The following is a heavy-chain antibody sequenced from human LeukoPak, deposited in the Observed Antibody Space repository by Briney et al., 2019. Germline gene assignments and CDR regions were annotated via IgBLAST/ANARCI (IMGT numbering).Heavy chain of an antibody. J-gene: IGHJ4*02. CDR2: IDYSGNT. V-gene: IGHV4-59*01. CDR1: GGSISRYY. D-gene: IGHD3-9*01. CDR3: ARVGTDYDILTGYYFYYFDY. Sequence: SETLSLTWTVSGGSISRYYGSWIRQPPGKGREWIGYIDYSGNTNYNPSLKSRVTISVDTSKNQFSLKLSSVPAADTAVYYCARVGTDYDILTGYYFYYFDYWGQGTLVTVSS.